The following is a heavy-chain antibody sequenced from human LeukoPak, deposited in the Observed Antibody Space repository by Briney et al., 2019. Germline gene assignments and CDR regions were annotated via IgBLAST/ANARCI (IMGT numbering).Heavy chain of an antibody. CDR3: TTVHYYGSGSYGQAG. V-gene: IGHV3-15*01. Sequence: GGSLRLSCAASGFTFSSYSMNWVRQAPGKGLEWVGRIKSKTDGGTTDYAAPVKGRFTISRDDPKNTLYLQMNSLKTEDTAVYYCTTVHYYGSGSYGQAGWGQGTLVTVSS. D-gene: IGHD3-10*01. J-gene: IGHJ4*02. CDR2: IKSKTDGGTT. CDR1: GFTFSSYS.